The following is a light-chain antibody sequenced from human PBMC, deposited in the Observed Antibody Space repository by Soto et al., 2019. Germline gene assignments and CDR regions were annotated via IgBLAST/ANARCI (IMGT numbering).Light chain of an antibody. CDR3: QQYGSSPIT. J-gene: IGKJ5*01. CDR1: QSVSSSY. V-gene: IGKV3-20*01. CDR2: GAS. Sequence: EIVLTQSPGTLSLSPGERATLSCRASQSVSSSYLAWYQQKPGQAPRLLIYGASSRATGIPDRFSGSGPGTDFPLTISRLEPEDGAVYYCQQYGSSPITFGQGTRLEIK.